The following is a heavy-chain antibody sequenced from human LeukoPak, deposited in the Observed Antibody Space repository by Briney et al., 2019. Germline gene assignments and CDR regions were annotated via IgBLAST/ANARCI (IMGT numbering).Heavy chain of an antibody. CDR2: IWYDGSNK. V-gene: IGHV3-33*01. J-gene: IGHJ4*02. Sequence: GGSLRLSCAASGFTFSSYGMHWVRQAPGKGLEWVAVIWYDGSNKYYADSVKGRFTISRDNSKNTLYLQMNSLRAEDTAVYYCARATYYDFWSGYPLGPALDYWGQGTLVTVSS. D-gene: IGHD3-3*01. CDR3: ARATYYDFWSGYPLGPALDY. CDR1: GFTFSSYG.